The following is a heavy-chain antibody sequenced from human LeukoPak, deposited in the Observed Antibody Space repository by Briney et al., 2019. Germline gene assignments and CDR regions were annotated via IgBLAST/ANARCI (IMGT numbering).Heavy chain of an antibody. CDR3: ARAGSWHNANFDY. V-gene: IGHV4-59*01. Sequence: SETLSLTCTVSGGSISGYFWNWIRQAPGKGLEWIGFVYYTGNTNNNPSLKSRVTMPVDTSKNHFSLKLSSVTAADTAVYFCARAGSWHNANFDYWGQGILVTVSS. J-gene: IGHJ4*02. CDR2: VYYTGNT. CDR1: GGSISGYF. D-gene: IGHD6-13*01.